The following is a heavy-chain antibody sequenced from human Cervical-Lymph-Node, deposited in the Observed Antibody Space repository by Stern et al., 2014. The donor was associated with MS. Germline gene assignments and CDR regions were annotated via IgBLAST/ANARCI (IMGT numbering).Heavy chain of an antibody. CDR3: ALSSETSDRWYSLGYDL. J-gene: IGHJ5*02. D-gene: IGHD6-13*01. CDR2: IFPVFGTP. Sequence: VQLVQSGAEVTKPGSSVKASCKASGGTFSKFPSSWVRQAPGQALEWMGGIFPVFGTPTYAQEFRGRVTITADVSTSTVYMELSSLRSDDTAVYYCALSSETSDRWYSLGYDLWGQGTLVTVSS. V-gene: IGHV1-69*01. CDR1: GGTFSKFP.